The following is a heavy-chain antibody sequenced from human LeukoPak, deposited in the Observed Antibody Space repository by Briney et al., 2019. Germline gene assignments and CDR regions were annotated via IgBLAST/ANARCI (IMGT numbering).Heavy chain of an antibody. CDR2: ISRRGTTM. Sequence: GGSLRLSCAASGFTFSSYEMNWVRQAPAKGLEGVSYISRRGTTMYYADSVKGGFTISRDNAENALYLQMNSLRAEDTAVYYCASPDGDYYYGSVSYFHYWGQGTLVTVSS. CDR1: GFTFSSYE. V-gene: IGHV3-48*03. D-gene: IGHD3-10*01. CDR3: ASPDGDYYYGSVSYFHY. J-gene: IGHJ4*02.